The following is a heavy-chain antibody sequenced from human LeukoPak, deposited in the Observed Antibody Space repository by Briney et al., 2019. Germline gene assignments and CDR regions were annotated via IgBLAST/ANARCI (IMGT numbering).Heavy chain of an antibody. J-gene: IGHJ4*02. V-gene: IGHV1-2*02. CDR2: INLNSGST. CDR3: ARDRVTVLTPFFDY. D-gene: IGHD4-23*01. Sequence: ASVKVSCKASGYTFTGYYMHWVRQAPGQGLEWMGWINLNSGSTNYAQKFQGRVTMTRDTSISTAYMELSRLRSDDTAVYFCARDRVTVLTPFFDYWGQGTLVSVSS. CDR1: GYTFTGYY.